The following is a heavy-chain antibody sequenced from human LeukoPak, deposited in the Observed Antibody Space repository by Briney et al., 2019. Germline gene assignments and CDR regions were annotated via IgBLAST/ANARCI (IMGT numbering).Heavy chain of an antibody. CDR2: INPNSGGT. CDR3: ARSSSWYYFDY. J-gene: IGHJ4*02. V-gene: IGHV1-2*02. D-gene: IGHD6-13*01. Sequence: ASVKVSCKASGYTFTGYYMHWVRQAPGQGLEWMGRINPNSGGTNYAQKFQGRVTMTRDTSISTAYMELSRLRSDDTAVYYWARSSSWYYFDYWGQGTLVTVSS. CDR1: GYTFTGYY.